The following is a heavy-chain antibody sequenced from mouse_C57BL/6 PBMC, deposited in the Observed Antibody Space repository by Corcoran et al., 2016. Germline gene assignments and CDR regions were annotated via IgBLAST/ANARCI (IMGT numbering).Heavy chain of an antibody. Sequence: QVKLKQSATALVRPGASVTLSCKASGYTFTNYYINWVKQRPGQGLEWIARIYPGSGNTYYNEKFKGKATLTAEKSSSTAYLQLSSLTSEDSAVYFGARRTAQADYFDYWGQGTTLTVSS. CDR3: ARRTAQADYFDY. D-gene: IGHD3-2*02. V-gene: IGHV1-76*01. J-gene: IGHJ2*01. CDR1: GYTFTNYY. CDR2: IYPGSGNT.